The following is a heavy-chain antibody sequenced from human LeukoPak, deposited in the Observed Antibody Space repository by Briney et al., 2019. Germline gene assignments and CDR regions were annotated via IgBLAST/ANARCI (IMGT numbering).Heavy chain of an antibody. Sequence: GGSLRLSCAASGFTVSSNYMSWVRQAPGKGLEWVSATSGSGGSTYYADSVKGRFTISRDNSKNTLYLQMNSLRAEDTAVYYCAKDSSYYDSSGYYDYWGQGTLVTVSS. J-gene: IGHJ4*02. CDR3: AKDSSYYDSSGYYDY. CDR1: GFTVSSNY. V-gene: IGHV3-23*01. CDR2: TSGSGGST. D-gene: IGHD3-22*01.